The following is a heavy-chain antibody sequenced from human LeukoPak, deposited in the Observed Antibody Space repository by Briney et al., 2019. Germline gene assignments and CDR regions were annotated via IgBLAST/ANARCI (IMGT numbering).Heavy chain of an antibody. CDR1: GFSLSTSGMC. V-gene: IGHV2-70*11. J-gene: IGHJ4*02. CDR2: IDWDDDK. D-gene: IGHD6-19*01. Sequence: SGPTLVNPTQTLTLTCTFSGFSLSTSGMCVSWIRQPPGKALEWLARIDWDDDKYYSTSLKTRLTISKDTSKNQVVLKMTNMDPVDTATYYCARIRAVAGLFYFGYWGQGTLVTVSS. CDR3: ARIRAVAGLFYFGY.